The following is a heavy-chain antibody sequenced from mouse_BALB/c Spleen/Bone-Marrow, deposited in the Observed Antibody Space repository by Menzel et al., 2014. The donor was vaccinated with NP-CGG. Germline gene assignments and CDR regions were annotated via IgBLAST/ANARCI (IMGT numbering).Heavy chain of an antibody. CDR3: TTLARNNFDY. J-gene: IGHJ2*01. V-gene: IGHV1-5*01. CDR1: GYTFSNYW. CDR2: IHPGNSDT. D-gene: IGHD3-1*01. Sequence: SGTVLARPGAAVKMSCKASGYTFSNYWMHWIKQRPGQGLEWIGTIHPGNSDTTYNQKFKGKAKLTAVTSTSTAYMELSSLTNEDSAVYYCTTLARNNFDYWGQGTTLTASS.